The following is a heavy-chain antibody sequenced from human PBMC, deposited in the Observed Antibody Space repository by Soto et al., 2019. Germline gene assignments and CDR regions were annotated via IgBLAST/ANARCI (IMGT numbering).Heavy chain of an antibody. CDR1: GYTFANFD. Sequence: QVQLVQSGGEVKEPGASVKVSCKTSGYTFANFDFSWVRQDPGQGLEWMGWVSNRNGVTNYAENFRDRVTISTDTSTNTVYMELRSLRSDDTAVYFCARERLNTGWYGFDYWGQGTQVTVSS. V-gene: IGHV1-18*04. D-gene: IGHD6-19*01. CDR2: VSNRNGVT. J-gene: IGHJ4*02. CDR3: ARERLNTGWYGFDY.